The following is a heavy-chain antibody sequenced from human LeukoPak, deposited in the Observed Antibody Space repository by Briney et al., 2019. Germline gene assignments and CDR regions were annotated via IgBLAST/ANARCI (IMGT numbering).Heavy chain of an antibody. CDR3: ARGSKSYGDYIRSRIHYFDY. J-gene: IGHJ4*02. V-gene: IGHV3-30*04. CDR1: GFTFSSYA. CDR2: ISYDGSNK. D-gene: IGHD4-17*01. Sequence: PGGSLRLSCAASGFTFSSYAMHWVRQPPGKGLEWVAVISYDGSNKYYADSVKGRFTISRDNSKNTLYPQMNSLRAEDTAVYYCARGSKSYGDYIRSRIHYFDYWGQGTLVTVSS.